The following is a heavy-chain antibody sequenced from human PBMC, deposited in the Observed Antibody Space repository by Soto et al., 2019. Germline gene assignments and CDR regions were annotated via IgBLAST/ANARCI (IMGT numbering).Heavy chain of an antibody. Sequence: TLSLTRTLSGGSISSGAYYWTWIREHRGKCLEWIVYNYGRGFTYYNPSLKSRVTSSLDTSKTQFSLKLSSVTSADTAVYYSARGSSIAGLYYGMDVWCQGTTVTVSS. CDR3: ARGSSIAGLYYGMDV. CDR2: NYGRGFT. D-gene: IGHD6-6*01. V-gene: IGHV4-31*03. J-gene: IGHJ6*02. CDR1: GGSISSGAYY.